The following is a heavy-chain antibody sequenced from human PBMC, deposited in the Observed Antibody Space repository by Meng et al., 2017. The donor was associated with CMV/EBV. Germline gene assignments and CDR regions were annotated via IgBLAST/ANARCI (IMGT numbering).Heavy chain of an antibody. Sequence: FSGYDWSWIRQPPVKGLEWIGEINHSGSTNYNPSLKSRVTISVDTSKNQFSLKLSSVTAADTAVYYCARGEIVVVPAAIRFNWYFDLWGRGTLVTVSS. CDR3: ARGEIVVVPAAIRFNWYFDL. CDR2: INHSGST. V-gene: IGHV4-34*01. D-gene: IGHD2-2*02. J-gene: IGHJ2*01. CDR1: FSGYD.